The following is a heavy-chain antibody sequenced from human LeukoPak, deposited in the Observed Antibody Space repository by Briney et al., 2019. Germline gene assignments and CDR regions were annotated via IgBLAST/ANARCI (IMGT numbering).Heavy chain of an antibody. D-gene: IGHD3-3*01. V-gene: IGHV3-66*02. CDR1: GFTVSSNY. CDR2: IYSGGST. CDR3: ARSYDFWIGYYGFDY. Sequence: GGSLRLSCAASGFTVSSNYMSWVRQAPGKGLEWVSVIYSGGSTYYADSVKGRFTTSRDNSKNTLYLQMNSLRAEDTAVYYCARSYDFWIGYYGFDYWGQGTLVTVSS. J-gene: IGHJ4*02.